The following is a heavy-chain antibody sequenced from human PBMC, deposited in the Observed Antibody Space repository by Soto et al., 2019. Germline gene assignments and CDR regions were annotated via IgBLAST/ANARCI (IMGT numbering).Heavy chain of an antibody. D-gene: IGHD3-22*01. V-gene: IGHV1-69*01. Sequence: QVQLVQSGAEVKKPGSSVKVSCKASGGTFSSYAISWVRQAPGQGLEWMGGIIPIFGTANYAQKFQGRVTIPADESTSTDYMVLSSLRSEDTAVYYCARDYYDSSGSYGMDVWGQGTTVTVSS. CDR2: IIPIFGTA. CDR3: ARDYYDSSGSYGMDV. J-gene: IGHJ6*02. CDR1: GGTFSSYA.